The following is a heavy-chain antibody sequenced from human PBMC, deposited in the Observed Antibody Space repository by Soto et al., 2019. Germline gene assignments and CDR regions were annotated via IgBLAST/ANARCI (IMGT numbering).Heavy chain of an antibody. CDR1: EFTFSSYW. Sequence: PVGPLRHSCAACEFTFSSYWMSWVRQAPGKGLEWVANINQDGSERYYVDSGKGRFTISRDNAKNSLHLQMNTLRVEDTAIYYCARAFTSGYLGLVYWGRGTLVTVSS. CDR3: ARAFTSGYLGLVY. J-gene: IGHJ4*02. CDR2: INQDGSER. V-gene: IGHV3-7*01. D-gene: IGHD5-12*01.